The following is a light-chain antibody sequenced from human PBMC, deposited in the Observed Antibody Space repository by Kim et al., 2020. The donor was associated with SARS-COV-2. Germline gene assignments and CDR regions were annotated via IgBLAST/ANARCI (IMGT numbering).Light chain of an antibody. CDR1: NIGRKT. V-gene: IGLV3-21*04. J-gene: IGLJ3*02. Sequence: SYELTQPPSVSVAPGKTATITCGGDNIGRKTVHWYRQKPGQAPIVVIYYDKDRPSGIPERFSGSSSGNTATLTISRVEAGDEADYYCQLWDSSTDHWVFGGGTQLTVL. CDR3: QLWDSSTDHWV. CDR2: YDK.